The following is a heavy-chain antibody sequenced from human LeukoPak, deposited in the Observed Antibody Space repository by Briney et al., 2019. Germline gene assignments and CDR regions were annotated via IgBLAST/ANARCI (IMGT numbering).Heavy chain of an antibody. Sequence: GGSLRLSCVASGITFSSHAMNWVRQAPGKGLEWVSAISGSGDNTYYADSVKGRFTISRDNSKNTLYLQMNSLRAEDTAVYYCARDSTGYWYFDLWGRGTLVSVSS. D-gene: IGHD3-3*02. V-gene: IGHV3-23*01. CDR1: GITFSSHA. J-gene: IGHJ2*01. CDR2: ISGSGDNT. CDR3: ARDSTGYWYFDL.